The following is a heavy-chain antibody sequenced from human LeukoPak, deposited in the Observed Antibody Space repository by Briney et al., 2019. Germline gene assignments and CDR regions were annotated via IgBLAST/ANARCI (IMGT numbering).Heavy chain of an antibody. V-gene: IGHV4-39*01. Sequence: SETLSLTCTVSGGSISSSSNYWGWIRQPPGKGLEWIGNICYSGSTYYNPSLKSRITISVDTSKNQFSLRLTSATAADTAVYYCARPLGYHSISWPSDALYIWGQGTMVTVSS. J-gene: IGHJ3*02. D-gene: IGHD2-15*01. CDR3: ARPLGYHSISWPSDALYI. CDR1: GGSISSSSNY. CDR2: ICYSGST.